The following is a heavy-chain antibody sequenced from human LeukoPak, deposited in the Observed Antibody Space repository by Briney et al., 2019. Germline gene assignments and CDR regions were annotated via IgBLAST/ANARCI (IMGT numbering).Heavy chain of an antibody. Sequence: GGSLRLSCAASGFTFSSYAMSWVRLAPGKGLECVSGISGSGSSTYYADSVKGRFTISRDNSKNTLYLQMSSLRAEDTALYYCAKGKVPADLPKYYFDQWGQGTLITVSS. J-gene: IGHJ4*02. CDR1: GFTFSSYA. V-gene: IGHV3-23*01. CDR3: AKGKVPADLPKYYFDQ. D-gene: IGHD2-2*01. CDR2: ISGSGSST.